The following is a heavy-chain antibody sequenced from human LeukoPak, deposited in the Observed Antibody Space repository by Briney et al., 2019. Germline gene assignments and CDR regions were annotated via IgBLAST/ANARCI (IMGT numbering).Heavy chain of an antibody. CDR2: ISTSGSSI. CDR3: AELGITMIGGV. V-gene: IGHV3-48*03. J-gene: IGHJ6*04. CDR1: GFIVSNYE. D-gene: IGHD3-10*02. Sequence: PGGSLRLSCLVSGFIVSNYEMSWVRQAPGKGLEWVSYISTSGSSIYYSDSVKGRFTISRDNAKNSLYLQMNSLRAEDTAVYYCAELGITMIGGVWGKGTTVTISS.